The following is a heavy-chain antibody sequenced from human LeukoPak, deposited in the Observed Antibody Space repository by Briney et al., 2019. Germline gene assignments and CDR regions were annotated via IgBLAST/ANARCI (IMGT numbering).Heavy chain of an antibody. CDR1: GFTFSSYW. V-gene: IGHV3-7*04. D-gene: IGHD3-22*01. CDR2: IKQDGSEK. CDR3: ARDAHHYYDSSGYSPCFDY. Sequence: SGGSLRLSCIASGFTFSSYWMSWVRQAPGKGLEWVANIKQDGSEKYYVDSVKGRFTISRDNAKNSVYLQVSSLRAEDTAVYYCARDAHHYYDSSGYSPCFDYWGQGTLVTVSS. J-gene: IGHJ4*02.